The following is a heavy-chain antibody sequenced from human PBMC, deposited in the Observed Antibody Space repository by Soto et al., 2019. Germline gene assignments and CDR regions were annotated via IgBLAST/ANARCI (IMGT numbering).Heavy chain of an antibody. Sequence: QVQLQESGPGLVKPSQTLSLTCTVSGGSISSGDYYWSWIRQPPGKDLEWIGYIYYSGSTYYNPSLKSGITKSVDTSKNQFSLKLSSVTAADTAVYYCASLKLGYSTFDPWGQGTLVTVSS. CDR3: ASLKLGYSTFDP. D-gene: IGHD5-18*01. V-gene: IGHV4-30-4*01. CDR1: GGSISSGDYY. CDR2: IYYSGST. J-gene: IGHJ5*02.